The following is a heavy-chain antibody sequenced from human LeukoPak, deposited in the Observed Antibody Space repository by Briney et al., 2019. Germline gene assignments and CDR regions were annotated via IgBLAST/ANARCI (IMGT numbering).Heavy chain of an antibody. Sequence: SETLSLTCTVSGGSISSYYWSWIRQPPGKGLEWIGNIYYSGSTNYNPSLKSRVTISVDTSKNQFSLKLSSVTAADTAVYYCTRGSIAYYYMDVWGKGTTVSISS. J-gene: IGHJ6*03. CDR2: IYYSGST. V-gene: IGHV4-59*01. CDR1: GGSISSYY. CDR3: TRGSIAYYYMDV. D-gene: IGHD3-22*01.